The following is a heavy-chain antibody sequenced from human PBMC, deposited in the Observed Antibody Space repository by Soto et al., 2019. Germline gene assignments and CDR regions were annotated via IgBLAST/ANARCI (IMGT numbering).Heavy chain of an antibody. CDR2: SVVGSGNT. CDR1: GLTFTNSA. V-gene: IGHV1-58*01. D-gene: IGHD5-18*01. J-gene: IGHJ4*02. CDR3: AADKADSHGYGNY. Sequence: SVKVSCKASGLTFTNSAVQWVRQARGQRLEWIGWSVVGSGNTNYAQKFQERVTITRDISTSTAYMELSSLRSEDTAVYYCAADKADSHGYGNYWGQGTLVTVSS.